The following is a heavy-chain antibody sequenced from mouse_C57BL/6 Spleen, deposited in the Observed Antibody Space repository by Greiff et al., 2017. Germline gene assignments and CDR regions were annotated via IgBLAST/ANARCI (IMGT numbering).Heavy chain of an antibody. D-gene: IGHD1-1*01. CDR3: ARNYYGSSPFAY. Sequence: VQLQESGAELARPGASVKISCKASGYAFSSSWMNWVKQRPGKGLEWIGRIYPGDGDTNYNGKFKGKATLTADKSSSTAYMQLSSLTSEDSAVYFCARNYYGSSPFAYWGQGTLVTVSA. CDR2: IYPGDGDT. J-gene: IGHJ3*01. CDR1: GYAFSSSW. V-gene: IGHV1-82*01.